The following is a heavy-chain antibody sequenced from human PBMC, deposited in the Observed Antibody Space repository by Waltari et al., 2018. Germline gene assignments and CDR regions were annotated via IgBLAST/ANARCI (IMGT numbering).Heavy chain of an antibody. Sequence: DVQLVESGGGLVKPGGSLRLSGGASGFDFRIYGMNWGRQSPGKGLEWVALVSGTTSYRYYADSVKGRFTVSRDNAKTTVYLQMDNLRVEDTAVYYCARGVFDSWGQGTLVTVSS. CDR2: VSGTTSYR. V-gene: IGHV3-21*01. J-gene: IGHJ5*01. CDR1: GFDFRIYG. CDR3: ARGVFDS.